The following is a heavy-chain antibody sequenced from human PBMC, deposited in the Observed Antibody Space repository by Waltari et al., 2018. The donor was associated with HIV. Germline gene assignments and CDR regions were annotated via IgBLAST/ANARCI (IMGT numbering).Heavy chain of an antibody. Sequence: EAQLLESGGGLVQPGGSLRLSCAASGFTFSSYGMSWVRQAPGKGVGWVSGIGVGSGSTDYADSVNGRFTISRDNSKNTLYLQMNSLRAEDTAVYYCAKSGGWYYYERSGYAGIWGQGTMVTVSS. D-gene: IGHD3-22*01. CDR1: GFTFSSYG. J-gene: IGHJ3*02. CDR2: IGVGSGST. V-gene: IGHV3-23*01. CDR3: AKSGGWYYYERSGYAGI.